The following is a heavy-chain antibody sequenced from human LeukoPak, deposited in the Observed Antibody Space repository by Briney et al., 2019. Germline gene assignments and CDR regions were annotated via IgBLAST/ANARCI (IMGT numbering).Heavy chain of an antibody. V-gene: IGHV4-34*01. CDR1: GGSFSGYY. CDR2: INHSGST. CDR3: ARRTSGFDP. J-gene: IGHJ5*02. Sequence: SETLSLTCAVYGGSFSGYYWSWIRQPPGKGLEWIGEINHSGSTNYNPSLKSRVTISVGTSKNQFSLKLSSVTAADTAVYYCARRTSGFDPWGQGTLVTVSS.